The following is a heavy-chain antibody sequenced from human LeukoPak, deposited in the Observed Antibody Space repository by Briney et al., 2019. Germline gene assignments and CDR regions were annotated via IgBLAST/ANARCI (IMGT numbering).Heavy chain of an antibody. Sequence: PGGSLRLSCAASGFTFSTYGMHWVRQAPGKGLEWVAVIAYDGSNIHYADSVKGRFTISRDNSKKTLYLQMNSLRAEDTAVYYCARRRDYGGNSEAFDIWGQGTMVTVSS. D-gene: IGHD4-23*01. CDR1: GFTFSTYG. CDR2: IAYDGSNI. J-gene: IGHJ3*02. V-gene: IGHV3-30*03. CDR3: ARRRDYGGNSEAFDI.